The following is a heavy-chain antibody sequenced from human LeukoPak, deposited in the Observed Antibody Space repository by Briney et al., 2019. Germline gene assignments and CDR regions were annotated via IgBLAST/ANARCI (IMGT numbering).Heavy chain of an antibody. J-gene: IGHJ4*02. D-gene: IGHD3-22*01. CDR3: AKDITLDYYDSSGYFDY. CDR1: GFTFDDYG. V-gene: IGHV3-9*03. Sequence: GGSLRLSCAASGFTFDDYGMSWVRQAPGKGLEWVSGISWNSGSIGYADSVKGRFTISRDNAKNSLYLQMNSLRAEEMALYYCAKDITLDYYDSSGYFDYWGQGTLVTVSS. CDR2: ISWNSGSI.